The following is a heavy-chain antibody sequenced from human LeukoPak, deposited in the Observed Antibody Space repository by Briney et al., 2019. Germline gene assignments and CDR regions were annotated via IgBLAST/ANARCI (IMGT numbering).Heavy chain of an antibody. Sequence: GGSLRLSCAASGFIVANDRMSWVRQPPGKGLEWVSTVYGNGNTAYTDSVKGRFTISRDNSKNTLLLQMNSLRAEDTAVYFCVRERLGAIVENWGQGVLVIVSP. CDR2: VYGNGNT. CDR1: GFIVANDR. CDR3: VRERLGAIVEN. J-gene: IGHJ4*02. D-gene: IGHD3-16*02. V-gene: IGHV3-53*01.